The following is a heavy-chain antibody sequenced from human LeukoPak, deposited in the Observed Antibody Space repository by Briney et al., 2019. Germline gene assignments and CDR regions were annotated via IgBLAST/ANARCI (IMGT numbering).Heavy chain of an antibody. CDR2: ISYDGSNK. CDR3: AREPGIAAAGTEYYFDY. V-gene: IGHV3-30*04. D-gene: IGHD6-13*01. Sequence: GRSLRLSCAASGFTFSSYAMHWVRQAPGKGLEWVAVISYDGSNKYYADSVKGRFTISRDNSKNTLYLQMNSLRAEDTAVYYCAREPGIAAAGTEYYFDYWGQGNLVPVSS. J-gene: IGHJ4*02. CDR1: GFTFSSYA.